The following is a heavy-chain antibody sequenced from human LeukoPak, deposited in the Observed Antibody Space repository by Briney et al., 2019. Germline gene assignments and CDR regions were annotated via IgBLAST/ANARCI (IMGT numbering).Heavy chain of an antibody. Sequence: PGGSLRLSCAPSVLTLSNHWIHWVRQVPQKRLVFVSRIIPEGASTDYAGSVKGRFTIYRDNAKNTLYMQMSSLRAEDTAVYYCAREVEVVPTAMGVYYYYFLDVWGKGTTVTVS. CDR1: VLTLSNHW. V-gene: IGHV3-74*01. D-gene: IGHD2-2*01. CDR2: IIPEGAST. J-gene: IGHJ6*03. CDR3: AREVEVVPTAMGVYYYYFLDV.